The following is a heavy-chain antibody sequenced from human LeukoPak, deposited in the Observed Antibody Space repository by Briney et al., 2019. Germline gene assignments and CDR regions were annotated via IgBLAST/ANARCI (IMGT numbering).Heavy chain of an antibody. CDR3: ASRYNWNHFDY. Sequence: SGTLSLTCAVSGGSISKTNWWSWVRQSPGTGLGWIGEIWHSGYTNYNPSLKSRVTISVDTSKNQFSLRLTSVTAADTAIYYCASRYNWNHFDYWGHGTLVTVSS. D-gene: IGHD1-20*01. CDR2: IWHSGYT. V-gene: IGHV4-4*02. J-gene: IGHJ4*01. CDR1: GGSISKTNW.